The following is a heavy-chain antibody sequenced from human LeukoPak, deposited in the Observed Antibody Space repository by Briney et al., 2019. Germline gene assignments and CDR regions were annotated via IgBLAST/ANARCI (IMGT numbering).Heavy chain of an antibody. V-gene: IGHV3-7*01. Sequence: GGSLRLSCAASGFTFSTYGMSWVRQAPGKGLEWVANIKQDGSEKNYVESVKGRFTISRDNAKNSLYLQMNSLRSDDTAVYYCARDREGSMLIWGQGTMVTVSS. CDR1: GFTFSTYG. D-gene: IGHD2/OR15-2a*01. CDR2: IKQDGSEK. J-gene: IGHJ3*02. CDR3: ARDREGSMLI.